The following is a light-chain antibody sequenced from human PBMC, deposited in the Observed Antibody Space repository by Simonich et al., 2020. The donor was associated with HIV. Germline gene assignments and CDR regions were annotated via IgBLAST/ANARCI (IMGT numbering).Light chain of an antibody. J-gene: IGKJ1*01. CDR3: QEYNNWPPWT. CDR1: QSVSSY. V-gene: IGKV3-15*01. CDR2: GAS. Sequence: EIVLTQSPATLSLSPGDRATLSCWANQSVSSYLAWYQQKPGQTPRLLIYGASTRATGIPARFSGRGSGTEFTLTISSLQSEDFAVYYCQEYNNWPPWTFGQGTKVEIK.